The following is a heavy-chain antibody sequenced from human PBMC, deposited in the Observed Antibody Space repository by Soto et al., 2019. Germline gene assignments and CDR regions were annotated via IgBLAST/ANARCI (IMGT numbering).Heavy chain of an antibody. J-gene: IGHJ6*02. Sequence: QVQLVQSGAEVKKPGSPVKVSCKASGGTFSTYAITWVRQAPGQGLEGMGTIIPIFGTVKYAQNFQGRVTIAADESTSTAYMELSSLKSEDTAVFYGARDDPGSCSGGSCKYGSGMDVWGQGTSVTVSS. CDR3: ARDDPGSCSGGSCKYGSGMDV. CDR2: IIPIFGTV. V-gene: IGHV1-69*15. D-gene: IGHD2-15*01. CDR1: GGTFSTYA.